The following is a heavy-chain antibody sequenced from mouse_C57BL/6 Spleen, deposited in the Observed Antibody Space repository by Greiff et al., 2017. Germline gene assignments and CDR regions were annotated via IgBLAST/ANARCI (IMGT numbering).Heavy chain of an antibody. D-gene: IGHD1-3*01. V-gene: IGHV1-59*01. CDR3: ARSRESVSAMDY. CDR1: GYTFTSYW. CDR2: IDTSDSYT. Sequence: QVQLQQPGAELVRPGTSVKLSCKASGYTFTSYWMHWVKQRPGQGLEWIGVIDTSDSYTNYNQKFKGKATLTVDTSSSTAYMQPSSLTSEDSAVYYCARSRESVSAMDYWGQGTSVTVSS. J-gene: IGHJ4*01.